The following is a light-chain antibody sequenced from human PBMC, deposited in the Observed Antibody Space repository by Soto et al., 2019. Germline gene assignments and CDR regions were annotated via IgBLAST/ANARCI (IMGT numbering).Light chain of an antibody. V-gene: IGKV1-27*01. CDR2: AAS. Sequence: MQRTQTPSSRSASAGDRLNITCRASQGSSTYLVWYQQKPGTDPKLLIFAASTLQSGVPSRFSGSGSGTDFTLTISSLQPEDVATYYCQNYNGAPWTFGQGTKVEIK. CDR3: QNYNGAPWT. CDR1: QGSSTY. J-gene: IGKJ1*01.